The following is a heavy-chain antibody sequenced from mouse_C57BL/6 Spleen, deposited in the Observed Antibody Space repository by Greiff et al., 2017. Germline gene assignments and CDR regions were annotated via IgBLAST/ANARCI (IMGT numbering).Heavy chain of an antibody. CDR1: GFNFKNTY. CDR3: ALVYDGYSAWFAY. CDR2: IDPANGST. Sequence: VQLQQSVAELVRPGASVKLSCTASGFNFKNTYMHWVKQRPEQGLEWIGRIDPANGSTKYAPKFQGKATITADTSSNTAYLQLSSLTSEDTAIYYCALVYDGYSAWFAYWGQGTLVTVSA. V-gene: IGHV14-3*01. J-gene: IGHJ3*01. D-gene: IGHD2-3*01.